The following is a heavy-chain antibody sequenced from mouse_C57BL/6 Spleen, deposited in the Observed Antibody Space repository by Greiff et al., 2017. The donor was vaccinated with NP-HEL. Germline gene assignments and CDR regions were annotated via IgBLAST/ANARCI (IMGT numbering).Heavy chain of an antibody. Sequence: QVQLQQPGTELVKPGASVTLSCKASGYTFTSYWMHWVKQTPGPGLEWIGNINPRNGGTAYNEKFKCKATLPADKSSSTAYMQLSSLTSEDSAVYYCARSDPFYYYGSSYWFAFWGQGTLVTVSA. CDR1: GYTFTSYW. CDR3: ARSDPFYYYGSSYWFAF. CDR2: INPRNGGT. J-gene: IGHJ3*01. D-gene: IGHD1-1*01. V-gene: IGHV1-53*01.